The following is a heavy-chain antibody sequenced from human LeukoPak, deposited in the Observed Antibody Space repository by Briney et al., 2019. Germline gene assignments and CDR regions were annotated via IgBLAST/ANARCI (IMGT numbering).Heavy chain of an antibody. CDR3: AIDRWSGIVGAPFDY. CDR1: GFTFSSYG. D-gene: IGHD1-26*01. CDR2: IWYDGSNK. J-gene: IGHJ4*02. Sequence: GGSLRLSCAASGFTFSSYGMHWVRQAPGKGLEWVAVIWYDGSNKYYADSVKGRFTISRDNSKNTLYLQMNSLRAEDTAVYYCAIDRWSGIVGAPFDYWGQGTLVTVSS. V-gene: IGHV3-33*01.